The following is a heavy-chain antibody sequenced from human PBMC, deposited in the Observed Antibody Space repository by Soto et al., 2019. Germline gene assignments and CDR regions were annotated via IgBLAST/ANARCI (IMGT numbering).Heavy chain of an antibody. CDR2: ISYSGNT. CDR1: GYSISSYY. J-gene: IGHJ4*02. D-gene: IGHD2-15*01. V-gene: IGHV4-59*01. Sequence: AATXSLTCTISGYSISSYYLMWIRQPPGKGLEWIGYISYSGNTNYNPSLKSRVTISIDKSKNQFSLKVTSVTAADTAVYYCACLRGYRGSQIEYWGQGAQVNV. CDR3: ACLRGYRGSQIEY.